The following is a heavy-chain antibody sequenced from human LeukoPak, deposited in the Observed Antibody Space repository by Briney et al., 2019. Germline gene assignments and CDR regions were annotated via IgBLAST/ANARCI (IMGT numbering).Heavy chain of an antibody. D-gene: IGHD3-9*01. CDR2: THYSGST. V-gene: IGHV4-59*01. CDR1: GGSISSYY. Sequence: SETLSLTCTVSGGSISSYYWSWIRQLPGKRLEWIGYTHYSGSTDKNPSLWSRVTISVDTSKNQISLKLSSVTAADTAVYYCGRRTFYDTLTGYKYWYFDLWGRGTLVTVSS. J-gene: IGHJ2*01. CDR3: GRRTFYDTLTGYKYWYFDL.